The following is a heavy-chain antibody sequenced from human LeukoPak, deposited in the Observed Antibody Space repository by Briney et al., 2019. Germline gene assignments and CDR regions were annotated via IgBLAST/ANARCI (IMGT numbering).Heavy chain of an antibody. D-gene: IGHD2-2*01. CDR3: ARVRDCSSTGCYLFDY. CDR2: MNPNSGNT. J-gene: IGHJ4*02. CDR1: GYTFTSYD. Sequence: GASVKVSCKASGYTFTSYDINWVRQATGQGLEWMGWMNPNSGNTGYAQKFQGRVTMTRSTSISTAYMELSSLRSEDTAVYYCARVRDCSSTGCYLFDYWGQGTLVTVSS. V-gene: IGHV1-8*01.